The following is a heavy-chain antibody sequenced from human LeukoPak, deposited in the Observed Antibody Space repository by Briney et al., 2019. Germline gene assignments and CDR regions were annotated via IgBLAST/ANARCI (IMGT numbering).Heavy chain of an antibody. J-gene: IGHJ4*02. D-gene: IGHD6-13*01. V-gene: IGHV3-23*01. Sequence: GGSLRLSCAAPGFTFNSYAMNWVRQAPGKGLEWVSAISGRGSSTYYADSVKGRFSLSRDNSKNTLYLQMNSLRAEDTAVYYCARGIAAAGNVFNYWGQGTLVTVSS. CDR3: ARGIAAAGNVFNY. CDR2: ISGRGSST. CDR1: GFTFNSYA.